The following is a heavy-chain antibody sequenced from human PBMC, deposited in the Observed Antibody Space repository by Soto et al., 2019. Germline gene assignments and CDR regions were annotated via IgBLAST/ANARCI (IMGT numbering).Heavy chain of an antibody. J-gene: IGHJ4*02. D-gene: IGHD6-19*01. Sequence: SETLSLTCTVSGGSISSYYWSWIRQPPGKGLEWIGYIYYSGSTNHNPSLKNPVTISVDTSKNQFPLKLSSVTAADTAVYYCARDLSSGWYLGFDYWGQGTLVTVSS. CDR2: IYYSGST. CDR1: GGSISSYY. CDR3: ARDLSSGWYLGFDY. V-gene: IGHV4-59*01.